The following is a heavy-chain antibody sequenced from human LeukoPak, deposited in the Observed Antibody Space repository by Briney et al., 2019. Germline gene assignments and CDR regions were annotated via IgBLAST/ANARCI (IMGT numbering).Heavy chain of an antibody. CDR3: AREGYDFRSGYYPA. Sequence: PSETLSLTCTVSGGSISSYYWSWIRQPPGKGLEWIGYIYYSGSTNYNPSLKSRVTISVDTSKNQFSLKLSSVTAADTAVYYCAREGYDFRSGYYPAWVQGTLVTVSS. CDR1: GGSISSYY. D-gene: IGHD3-3*01. J-gene: IGHJ5*02. CDR2: IYYSGST. V-gene: IGHV4-59*01.